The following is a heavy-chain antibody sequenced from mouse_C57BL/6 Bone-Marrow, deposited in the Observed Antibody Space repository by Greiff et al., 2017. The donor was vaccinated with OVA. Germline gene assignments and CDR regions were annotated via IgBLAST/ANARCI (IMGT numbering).Heavy chain of an antibody. J-gene: IGHJ3*01. Sequence: VQLQQPGAELVKPGASVKVSCKASGYTFTSYWMHWVKQRPGQGLEWIGRIHPSDSDTNYNQKFKGKATLTVDKSSSTAYMQLRSLTSEDSAVYYCASQLGIPWFAYWGQGTLVTVSA. CDR1: GYTFTSYW. V-gene: IGHV1-74*01. CDR3: ASQLGIPWFAY. CDR2: IHPSDSDT. D-gene: IGHD4-1*02.